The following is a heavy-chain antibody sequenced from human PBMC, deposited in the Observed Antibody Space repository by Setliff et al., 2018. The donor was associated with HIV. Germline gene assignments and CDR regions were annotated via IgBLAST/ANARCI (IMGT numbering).Heavy chain of an antibody. D-gene: IGHD2-8*01. J-gene: IGHJ3*01. V-gene: IGHV4-4*09. CDR3: ARLCSNGVCRPVGDHVFGV. Sequence: NPSETLSLTCIVSGAGISGYSWSWIRQPPGKGLEWIGDIDSNGRPNYNTSLNSRLTVSADPSKNQISMKLSSVTAADTAIYYCARLCSNGVCRPVGDHVFGVWGQGTMVTVSS. CDR1: GAGISGYS. CDR2: IDSNGRP.